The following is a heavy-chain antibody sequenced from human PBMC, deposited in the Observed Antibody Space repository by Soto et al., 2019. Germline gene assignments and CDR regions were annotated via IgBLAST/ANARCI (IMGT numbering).Heavy chain of an antibody. CDR2: ISWNSDTI. D-gene: IGHD3-10*01. CDR1: GFNFRYYS. J-gene: IGHJ4*02. CDR3: ARVEGGGLDY. V-gene: IGHV3-48*02. Sequence: GGSLRLSCVASGFNFRYYSMNWVRQAPGKGLEWISYISWNSDTIFYADSVKGRFTISRDSAKNSLYLQMNSLRHDDTAVYYCARVEGGGLDYWGQGALVTVSS.